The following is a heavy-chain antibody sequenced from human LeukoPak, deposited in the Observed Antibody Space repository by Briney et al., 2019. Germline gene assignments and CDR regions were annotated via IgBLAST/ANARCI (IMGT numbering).Heavy chain of an antibody. V-gene: IGHV4-38-2*02. J-gene: IGHJ6*03. CDR1: GYSISSGYY. D-gene: IGHD3-10*01. CDR2: IYHSGST. Sequence: SETLSLTCTVSGYSISSGYYWGWIRQPPGKGREWIGSIYHSGSTYYNPSLKSRVTISVDTSKNQFSLKLSSVTAADTAVYYCARDPYFGELSPYLYYYYMDVWGKGTTVTISS. CDR3: ARDPYFGELSPYLYYYYMDV.